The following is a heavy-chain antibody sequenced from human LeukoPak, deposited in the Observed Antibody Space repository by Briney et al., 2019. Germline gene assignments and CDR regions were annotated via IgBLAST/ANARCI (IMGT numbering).Heavy chain of an antibody. V-gene: IGHV4-39*07. CDR3: ARVVTAAGLDL. Sequence: SETLSLTCTVSGGPISGSVTWGWVRQPLGKGLEWIGNVHYDGRTAPNPSLKSRVTMSLDTSTNQFSLKLNSVTATDTALYYCARVVTAAGLDLWGRGILVTISS. CDR1: GGPISGSVT. D-gene: IGHD6-19*01. J-gene: IGHJ5*02. CDR2: VHYDGRT.